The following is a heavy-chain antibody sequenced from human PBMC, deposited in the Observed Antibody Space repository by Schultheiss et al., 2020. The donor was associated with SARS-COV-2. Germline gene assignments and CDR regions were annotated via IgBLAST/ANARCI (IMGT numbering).Heavy chain of an antibody. V-gene: IGHV3-48*01. CDR2: ISSSSSTI. J-gene: IGHJ4*02. D-gene: IGHD3-10*01. CDR1: GFTFSSYW. CDR3: ARDSGAGHYYGSGSYSPSFDY. Sequence: GGSLRLSCAASGFTFSSYWMSWVRQAPGKGLEWVSYISSSSSTIYYADSVKGRFTISRDNAKNSLYLQMNSLRAEDTAVYYCARDSGAGHYYGSGSYSPSFDYWGQGTLVTVSS.